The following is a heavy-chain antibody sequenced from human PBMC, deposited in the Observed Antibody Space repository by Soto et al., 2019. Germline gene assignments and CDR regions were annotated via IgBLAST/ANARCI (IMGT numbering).Heavy chain of an antibody. CDR2: ISSSSSTI. CDR3: ARDRGVVTPYFDY. CDR1: GFTFSSYS. Sequence: EVQLVESGGGLVQPGGSLRLSCAASGFTFSSYSMNWVRQAPGKGREWVSYISSSSSTIYYADSVKGRFTISRDNGKNSLYLQMNSLRAEDTAVYYCARDRGVVTPYFDYWGQGTLVTVSS. J-gene: IGHJ4*02. V-gene: IGHV3-48*01. D-gene: IGHD2-21*02.